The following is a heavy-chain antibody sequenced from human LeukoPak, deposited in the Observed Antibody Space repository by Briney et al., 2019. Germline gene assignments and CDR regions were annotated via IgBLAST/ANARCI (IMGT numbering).Heavy chain of an antibody. CDR1: GFTFSSYA. D-gene: IGHD2-2*03. J-gene: IGHJ4*02. V-gene: IGHV3-30-3*01. CDR2: ISYDGNNK. Sequence: GGSLRLSCAASGFTFSSYAMHWVRQAPGKGLEWVAVISYDGNNKFYADSVKGRFTISRDNSKNTLYLRMNSLRAEDTAVYYCARDGLGFDYWGQGTLVTVSS. CDR3: ARDGLGFDY.